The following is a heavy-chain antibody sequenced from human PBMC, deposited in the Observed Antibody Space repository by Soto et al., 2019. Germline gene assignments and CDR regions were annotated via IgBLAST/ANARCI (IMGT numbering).Heavy chain of an antibody. CDR1: GYTFITYA. Sequence: ASVKVSCKASGYTFITYAIHWVRQAPGQRLEWMGRIDAANGNTRYSQKFQGRVIFTRDTSASTVYMELSSLNPEDTAVFYCARDRNYYDSRGSSYYFDYWGQGTLVTVSS. D-gene: IGHD3-22*01. CDR3: ARDRNYYDSRGSSYYFDY. CDR2: IDAANGNT. J-gene: IGHJ4*02. V-gene: IGHV1-3*01.